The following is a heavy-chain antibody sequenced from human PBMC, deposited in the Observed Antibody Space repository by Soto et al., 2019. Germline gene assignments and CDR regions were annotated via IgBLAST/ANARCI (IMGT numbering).Heavy chain of an antibody. CDR3: VRGGIDGGFIY. D-gene: IGHD1-20*01. CDR1: GFTFSDYY. CDR2: ITNSGTAI. Sequence: QVQLVESGGGLVKPGGSLRLSCSASGFTFSDYYMSWIRQAPGKGLEWVSKITNSGTAINYADSVKGRFTISRDNAKNSLYLQMNTLQAEDTAVYYCVRGGIDGGFIYWGQGTLVTVSS. V-gene: IGHV3-11*01. J-gene: IGHJ4*02.